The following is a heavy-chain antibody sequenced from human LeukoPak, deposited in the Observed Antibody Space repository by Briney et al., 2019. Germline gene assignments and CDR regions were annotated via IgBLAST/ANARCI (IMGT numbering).Heavy chain of an antibody. J-gene: IGHJ3*02. V-gene: IGHV5-51*01. CDR2: IYPSDSDT. CDR1: GYSFTSYW. CDR3: ATSFDTSGSDAFDI. Sequence: RAGESLKISCKGSGYSFTSYWIGWVRQMPGKGLEWMGIIYPSDSDTQYSPSFQGQVTFSADESFSTAYLQWSSLKASDPAIYYCATSFDTSGSDAFDIWGQGTMVTVSS. D-gene: IGHD3-22*01.